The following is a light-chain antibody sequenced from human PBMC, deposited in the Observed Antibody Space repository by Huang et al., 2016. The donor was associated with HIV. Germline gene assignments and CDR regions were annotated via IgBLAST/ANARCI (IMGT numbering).Light chain of an antibody. J-gene: IGKJ4*01. CDR2: GAS. V-gene: IGKV3-20*01. Sequence: EIVLTQSPGTLSLSPGERATLSCRASQSVSTNFLAWYQQNPGQTPRLLIYGASSRATGSPDRFSGSGSGTDFTLTISRLEPEDFAVYYCQQYGSSPLTFGGGTKVVIK. CDR3: QQYGSSPLT. CDR1: QSVSTNF.